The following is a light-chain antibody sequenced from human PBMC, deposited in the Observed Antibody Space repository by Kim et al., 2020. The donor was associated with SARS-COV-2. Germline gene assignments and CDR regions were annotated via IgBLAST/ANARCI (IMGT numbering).Light chain of an antibody. CDR3: NSRDSSGNHLV. V-gene: IGLV3-19*01. Sequence: ALGQTVRITCQGDSLRSYYASWYQQKPGQATILVIYGKNNRPSGIPDRFSGSSSGNTASLTITGAQAEDEADYYCNSRDSSGNHLVFGGGTQLTVL. CDR2: GKN. CDR1: SLRSYY. J-gene: IGLJ3*02.